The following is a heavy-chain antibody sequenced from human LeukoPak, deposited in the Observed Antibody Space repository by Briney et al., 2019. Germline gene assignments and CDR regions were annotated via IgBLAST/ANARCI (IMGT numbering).Heavy chain of an antibody. Sequence: GGSLRLSCAASGFTFSSYGMSWVRQAPGKGLVWVSGITGSGGSTYHADSVKGRFTISRDSSMNTVYLQMNNLRAEDTAIYYCAKVGYSGSYSAFGAFDYWGQGTLVTVSP. V-gene: IGHV3-23*01. CDR2: ITGSGGST. J-gene: IGHJ4*02. D-gene: IGHD1-26*01. CDR1: GFTFSSYG. CDR3: AKVGYSGSYSAFGAFDY.